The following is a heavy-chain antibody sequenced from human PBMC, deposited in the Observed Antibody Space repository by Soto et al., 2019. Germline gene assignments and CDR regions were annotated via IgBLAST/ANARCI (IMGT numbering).Heavy chain of an antibody. CDR1: GGSFSSHT. J-gene: IGHJ4*02. CDR2: IIPFLRVT. Sequence: QVQLVQSGAEVKKPGSSVKVSCKASGGSFSSHTLSWVRQAPGQGLEWMGRIIPFLRVTNYAQKFQGRVTSSADKSTNTSYRELSSRRSDEKAIYYGAGPGVGATIWGQGTVVTVSS. D-gene: IGHD1-26*01. V-gene: IGHV1-69*02. CDR3: AGPGVGATI.